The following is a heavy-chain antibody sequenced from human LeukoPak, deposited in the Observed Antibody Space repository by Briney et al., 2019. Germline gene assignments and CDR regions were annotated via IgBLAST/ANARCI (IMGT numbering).Heavy chain of an antibody. CDR3: ARENDYGDYVDY. CDR1: GGSISSYY. CDR2: IYYSGST. J-gene: IGHJ4*02. D-gene: IGHD4-17*01. Sequence: SETLSLTCTVSGGSISSYYWSWIRQPPGKGLEWIGYIYYSGSTNYNPSLKSRVTISVDTSKNQFSLKLSSVTAADTAVYYCARENDYGDYVDYWGQGTLVTVSS. V-gene: IGHV4-59*01.